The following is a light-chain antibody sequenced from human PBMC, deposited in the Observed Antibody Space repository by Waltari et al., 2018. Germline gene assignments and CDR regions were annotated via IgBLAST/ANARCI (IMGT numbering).Light chain of an antibody. Sequence: EIVLTQSPGTLSLSPGERATLSCRASQSVRSNYLAWYQQKPGQAPSLLIYDTSNRATGIPDRFSGSGSGTDFTLIIRRLEPEDFALYYCQQYGNTPFTFGQGTRLDIK. V-gene: IGKV3-20*01. CDR1: QSVRSNY. J-gene: IGKJ5*01. CDR2: DTS. CDR3: QQYGNTPFT.